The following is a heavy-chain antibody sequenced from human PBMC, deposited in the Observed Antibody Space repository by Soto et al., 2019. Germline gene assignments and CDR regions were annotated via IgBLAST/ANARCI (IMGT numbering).Heavy chain of an antibody. D-gene: IGHD6-19*01. CDR3: AKGGGSGWYYFDL. V-gene: IGHV3-23*01. CDR1: GFTFGTYA. J-gene: IGHJ4*02. Sequence: GGSLRLSCAASGFTFGTYAMNWVRQAPGKGLEWVSSTPGSGGSAYYADSVKGRFTISRDNSKNTLYLQMDSLRPKDTAIYYCAKGGGSGWYYFDLWGQGTLVTVSS. CDR2: TPGSGGSA.